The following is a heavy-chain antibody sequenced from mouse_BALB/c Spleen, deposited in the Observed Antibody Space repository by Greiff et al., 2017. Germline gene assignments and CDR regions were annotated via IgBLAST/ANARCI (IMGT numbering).Heavy chain of an antibody. CDR2: ISSGSSTI. Sequence: EVQGVESGGGLVQPGGSRKLSCAASGFTFSSFGMHWVRQAPEKGLEWVAYISSGSSTIYYADTVKGRFTISRDNPKNTLFLQMTSLRSEDTAMYYCAREDYGYGFAYWGQGTLVTVSA. V-gene: IGHV5-17*02. D-gene: IGHD1-2*01. J-gene: IGHJ3*01. CDR1: GFTFSSFG. CDR3: AREDYGYGFAY.